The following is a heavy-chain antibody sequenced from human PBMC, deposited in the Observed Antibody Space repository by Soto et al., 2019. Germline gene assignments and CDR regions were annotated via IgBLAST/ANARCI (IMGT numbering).Heavy chain of an antibody. Sequence: PGGSLRLSCADSGFTFRSYAMSWVRQAPGKGLEWVSAISGSGGSTSYGDSVKGRLPISRDHSKNTLYLQRNSLRAEDTAVYYCAKGGYCRRTSCDTDYFDYWGQGTLVTVSS. J-gene: IGHJ4*02. D-gene: IGHD2-2*01. CDR3: AKGGYCRRTSCDTDYFDY. V-gene: IGHV3-23*01. CDR1: GFTFRSYA. CDR2: ISGSGGST.